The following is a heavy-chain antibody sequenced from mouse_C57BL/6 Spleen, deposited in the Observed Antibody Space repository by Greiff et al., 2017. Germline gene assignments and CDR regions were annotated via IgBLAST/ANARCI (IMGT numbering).Heavy chain of an antibody. D-gene: IGHD2-4*01. Sequence: EVQLQQSGPELVKPGASVKMSCKASGYTFTDYNMHWVKQSHGKSLEWIGYINPNNGDTSYNQKFKGKATLTVNKSSSTAYMELRSLTSEDSAVYYCARFHDYDGSYYAMDYWGQGTSVTVSS. CDR2: INPNNGDT. CDR1: GYTFTDYN. V-gene: IGHV1-22*01. J-gene: IGHJ4*01. CDR3: ARFHDYDGSYYAMDY.